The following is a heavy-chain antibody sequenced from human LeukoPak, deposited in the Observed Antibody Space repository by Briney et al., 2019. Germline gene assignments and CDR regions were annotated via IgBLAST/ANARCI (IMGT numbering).Heavy chain of an antibody. CDR1: GFTFSSYA. CDR3: ARRGGRNGWGDFDY. D-gene: IGHD3-10*01. Sequence: GGSLRLSCAASGFTFSSYAMNWVRQAPGKGLEWVSTISVSGDSTFYADSVQGRFTISRDTSRNSLSLHMNSLRAEDTAVYFCARRGGRNGWGDFDYWGQGTLVTVSS. V-gene: IGHV3-23*01. J-gene: IGHJ4*02. CDR2: ISVSGDST.